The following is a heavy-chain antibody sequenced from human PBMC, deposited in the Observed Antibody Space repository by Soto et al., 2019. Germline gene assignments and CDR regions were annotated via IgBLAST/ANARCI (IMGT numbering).Heavy chain of an antibody. V-gene: IGHV4-59*01. CDR2: MYNTGST. D-gene: IGHD2-21*02. Sequence: QVQLQESGPGLVKPSETLSLTCTVSGGSISRYYWSWIRQPPGKGLEWIGYMYNTGSTVYNPPFKSRVTISVDTSKNQSSLKLNSVTAADTAVYYCARDLWGYCGTDCYPLDVWGQGTTVTLSS. CDR1: GGSISRYY. CDR3: ARDLWGYCGTDCYPLDV. J-gene: IGHJ6*02.